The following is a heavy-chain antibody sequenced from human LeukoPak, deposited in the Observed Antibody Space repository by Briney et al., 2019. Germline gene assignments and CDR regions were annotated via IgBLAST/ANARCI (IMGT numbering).Heavy chain of an antibody. CDR3: ARDRLRSGCFDC. Sequence: GGSLRLSCAASGFTFSLYSMNWVRQAPGEGLEWVSSISSSSSDKYYADSIKGRFTISRDNAKNSLYLQMNSLRAEDTAVYYCARDRLRSGCFDCWGQGTLVTVSS. D-gene: IGHD6-19*01. CDR1: GFTFSLYS. CDR2: ISSSSSDK. J-gene: IGHJ4*02. V-gene: IGHV3-21*01.